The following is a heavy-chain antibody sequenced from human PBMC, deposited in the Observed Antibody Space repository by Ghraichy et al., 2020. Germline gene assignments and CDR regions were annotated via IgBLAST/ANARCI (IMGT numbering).Heavy chain of an antibody. D-gene: IGHD3-3*01. CDR1: GGSVSSGSNY. J-gene: IGHJ6*02. V-gene: IGHV4-61*01. Sequence: SETLSLTCTVSGGSVSSGSNYWSWIRQPTGKGLEWIGYIYYSGSTNYNPSLKSRVTISVDTSKNQFYLKLSPVTAEDTAVYYCARDLGLFEFWSGYYSAGMDVWGQGTTLTVS. CDR2: IYYSGST. CDR3: ARDLGLFEFWSGYYSAGMDV.